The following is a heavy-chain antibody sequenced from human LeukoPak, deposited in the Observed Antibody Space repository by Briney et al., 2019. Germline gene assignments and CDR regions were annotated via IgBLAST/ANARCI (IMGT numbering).Heavy chain of an antibody. CDR2: ISGSGGNT. CDR1: GFTFSVYA. V-gene: IGHV3-23*01. CDR3: AKESTVTPGNVNWFDT. Sequence: GGSLRLSCATSGFTFSVYAMTWVRQAPGKGLEWVSTISGSGGNTYYADSVKGRFTISRDNSKNTLYLQMNRLRAEDTAVYYCAKESTVTPGNVNWFDTWGQGTLVTVSS. D-gene: IGHD4-17*01. J-gene: IGHJ5*02.